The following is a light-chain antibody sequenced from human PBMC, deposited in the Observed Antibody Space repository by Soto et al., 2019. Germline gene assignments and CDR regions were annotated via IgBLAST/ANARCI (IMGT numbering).Light chain of an antibody. CDR3: HQRSTWPFT. CDR2: DAS. Sequence: EIVLTHSPATLSLSPGERATLSCSASQSISSYLAWYQQKPDQTPRLLIYDASNRATGIPARFSGSGSGTDFTLTISSLEPEDFAVYYCHQRSTWPFTFGPGTKVDIK. CDR1: QSISSY. V-gene: IGKV3-11*01. J-gene: IGKJ3*01.